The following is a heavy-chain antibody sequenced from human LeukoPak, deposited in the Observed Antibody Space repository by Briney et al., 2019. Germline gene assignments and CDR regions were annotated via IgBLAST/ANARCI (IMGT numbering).Heavy chain of an antibody. J-gene: IGHJ4*02. D-gene: IGHD6-13*01. V-gene: IGHV3-23*01. CDR3: ARSRGSTWTGGGYFDQ. CDR1: GNPFSNYA. Sequence: PGGSLSLSCAGSGNPFSNYAMSWVRQAPGKGLEWVSAISGRGDITYYADSVKGRFTISRDTSKLYLEMNSLRADDTAIYYCARSRGSTWTGGGYFDQWGQGILVTVSS. CDR2: ISGRGDIT.